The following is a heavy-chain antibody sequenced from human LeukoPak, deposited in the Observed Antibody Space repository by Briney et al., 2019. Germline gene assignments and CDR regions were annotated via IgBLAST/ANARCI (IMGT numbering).Heavy chain of an antibody. J-gene: IGHJ4*02. V-gene: IGHV3-48*01. CDR1: GFTFSTYS. Sequence: PGGSLRLSCTASGFTFSTYSMNWVRQAPGRGLAGVSYISGSSSSSDGGAKQSADSVKGRFTISRDNEKNTLYLQMNSLKACDTSMYSCARGPAEVAVAGTDFDYWGQGTLVTVSS. D-gene: IGHD6-19*01. CDR3: ARGPAEVAVAGTDFDY. CDR2: ISGSSSSSDGGAK.